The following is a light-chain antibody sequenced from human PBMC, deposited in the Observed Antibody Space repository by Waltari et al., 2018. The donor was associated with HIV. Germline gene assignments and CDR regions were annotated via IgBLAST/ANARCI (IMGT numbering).Light chain of an antibody. Sequence: QSALTQPPAASGSTGQSVTIPCTGKSSDVGGYNYVSWYQQHPGKAHKLMRYEVFTRPSGGPDLSSASESGTTASLPFSGLQAEADADYYCTSYARSNNFVFGGGTKLTVL. CDR1: SSDVGGYNY. CDR3: TSYARSNNFV. V-gene: IGLV2-8*01. CDR2: EVF. J-gene: IGLJ2*01.